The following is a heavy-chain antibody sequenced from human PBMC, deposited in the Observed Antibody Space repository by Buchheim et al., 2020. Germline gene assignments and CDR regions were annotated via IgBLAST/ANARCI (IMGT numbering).Heavy chain of an antibody. CDR1: GYTFSNYA. D-gene: IGHD6-19*01. J-gene: IGHJ4*02. V-gene: IGHV3-23*01. CDR2: IISGAGGI. CDR3: AKDGYSSGWGFDY. Sequence: EVQLLESGGGLVQPGGSVRLSCVVSGYTFSNYAMSWVRQAPGKGLEWVSAIISGAGGIKYADSVKGRFTISRDNSRTTLYLQMNSLTAEDTAIYYCAKDGYSSGWGFDYWGQGTL.